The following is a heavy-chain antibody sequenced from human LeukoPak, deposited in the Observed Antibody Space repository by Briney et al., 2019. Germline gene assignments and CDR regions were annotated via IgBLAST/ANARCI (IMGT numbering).Heavy chain of an antibody. CDR3: ARHGDVRYFDWLKDGFDY. CDR2: IYNSGIT. J-gene: IGHJ4*02. Sequence: SETLSLTCTVFGGSISSYYWSWIRKPPGKGLEWIGYIYNSGITNKNPSLKGRVTISGDTSKNQFSLKLSSVTAADTAVYYCARHGDVRYFDWLKDGFDYWGQGTLVTVSS. CDR1: GGSISSYY. D-gene: IGHD3-9*01. V-gene: IGHV4-4*09.